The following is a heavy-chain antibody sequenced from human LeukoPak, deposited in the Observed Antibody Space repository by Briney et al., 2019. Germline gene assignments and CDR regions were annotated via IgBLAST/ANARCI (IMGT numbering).Heavy chain of an antibody. D-gene: IGHD1-1*01. CDR3: ARARNDGGAHDAFDI. J-gene: IGHJ3*02. Sequence: PSETLSLTCTVSGGFISSSSYYWGWIRQPPGKGLEWIGSIYYSGSTYYNPSLKSRVTISVDTSKNQFSLKLSSVTAADTAVYYCARARNDGGAHDAFDIWGQGTMVTVSS. CDR2: IYYSGST. V-gene: IGHV4-39*01. CDR1: GGFISSSSYY.